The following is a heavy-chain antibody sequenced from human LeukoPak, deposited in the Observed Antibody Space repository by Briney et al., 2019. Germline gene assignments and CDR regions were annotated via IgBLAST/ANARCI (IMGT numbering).Heavy chain of an antibody. V-gene: IGHV4-31*03. CDR1: GGSISSGGYY. CDR3: ARRSPNYYFDY. J-gene: IGHJ4*02. CDR2: IYYSGST. Sequence: SETLSLTCTVSGGSISSGGYYWSWIRPHPGKGLEWIGYIYYSGSTYYNPSLKSRVTISVDTSKNQFSLKLSSVTAADTAVYYCARRSPNYYFDYWGQGTPVTVSS.